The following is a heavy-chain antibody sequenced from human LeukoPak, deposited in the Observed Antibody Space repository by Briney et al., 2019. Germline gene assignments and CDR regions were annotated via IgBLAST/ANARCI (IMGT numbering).Heavy chain of an antibody. Sequence: GGSLRLSCAASGFTFNNAWMNWVRQAPGKGLEWVSGISVSGTSTYYADAVKGRFTISRDNSKNTLYLQINSLRAEDTAVYFCARRTNSWPNFDSWGQGTLVTVSS. V-gene: IGHV3-23*01. CDR3: ARRTNSWPNFDS. CDR2: ISVSGTST. CDR1: GFTFNNAW. D-gene: IGHD6-13*01. J-gene: IGHJ4*02.